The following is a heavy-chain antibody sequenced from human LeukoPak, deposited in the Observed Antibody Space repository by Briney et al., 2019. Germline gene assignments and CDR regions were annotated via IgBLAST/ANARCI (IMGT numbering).Heavy chain of an antibody. V-gene: IGHV1-24*01. Sequence: ASVKVSCKVSGYTLTELSMHWVRQAPGKGLEWMGGFDPEDGETIYAQKFQGGVTMTEDTSTDTAYMELSSLRSEDTAVYYCATVLRLCSGGSCTPPLWFDPWGQGTLVTVSS. D-gene: IGHD2-15*01. J-gene: IGHJ5*02. CDR1: GYTLTELS. CDR2: FDPEDGET. CDR3: ATVLRLCSGGSCTPPLWFDP.